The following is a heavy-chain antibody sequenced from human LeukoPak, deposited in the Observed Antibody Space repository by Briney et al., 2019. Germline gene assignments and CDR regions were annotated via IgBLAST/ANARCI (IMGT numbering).Heavy chain of an antibody. J-gene: IGHJ4*02. CDR3: TRSYRYSGSYLFY. Sequence: EGSLRLSCAASGFTFSGSAMHWVRQASGKGLEWVGRIRSKANSYATAYAASVKGRFTISRDDSKNTAYLQMNSLKTEDTAVYYCTRSYRYSGSYLFYWGQGTLVTVSS. D-gene: IGHD1-26*01. CDR1: GFTFSGSA. CDR2: IRSKANSYAT. V-gene: IGHV3-73*01.